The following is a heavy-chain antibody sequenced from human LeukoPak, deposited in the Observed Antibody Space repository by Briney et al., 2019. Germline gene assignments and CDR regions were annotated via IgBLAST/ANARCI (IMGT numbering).Heavy chain of an antibody. V-gene: IGHV3-15*07. CDR1: GFTFSKAW. J-gene: IGHJ4*02. CDR3: NTEGTLRLPGGFDF. CDR2: IRSKTDGGTT. D-gene: IGHD5-12*01. Sequence: GGSLRLSCAASGFTFSKAWMNWVRQAPGKGLEWVGRIRSKTDGGTTDYAAPAKGRFTISRDDSKNTLYLQMSSLKTGDTAVYYCNTEGTLRLPGGFDFWGQGILVIVSS.